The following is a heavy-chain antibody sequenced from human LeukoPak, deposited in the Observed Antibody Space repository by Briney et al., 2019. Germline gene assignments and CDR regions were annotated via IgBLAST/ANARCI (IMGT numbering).Heavy chain of an antibody. CDR3: ARVVGAYYGMDV. CDR1: GYTFTSYA. J-gene: IGHJ6*02. Sequence: ASVKVSCKASGYTFTSYAMHWVRQAPGQRLEWMGWINAGNGNTKYSQKFQGRVTITRDTSASTAYMELSSLRSEDTAVYYCARVVGAYYGMDVWGQGTTVTVSS. D-gene: IGHD1-26*01. V-gene: IGHV1-3*01. CDR2: INAGNGNT.